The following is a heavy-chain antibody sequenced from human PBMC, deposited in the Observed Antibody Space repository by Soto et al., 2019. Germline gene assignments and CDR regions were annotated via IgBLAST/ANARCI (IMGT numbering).Heavy chain of an antibody. D-gene: IGHD1-26*01. CDR1: GFSLNTSGVG. CDR3: AHRQSGSYWGFFDY. V-gene: IGHV2-5*02. J-gene: IGHJ4*02. CDR2: IFWDDDK. Sequence: QITLKESGPTLVKPTQTLTLTCAFSGFSLNTSGVGVGWIRQPPGKALEWLALIFWDDDKRYSPSLETRLTITKDTSKNQVVLTMTNVDPVDTATYYFAHRQSGSYWGFFDYWGQGTLVTVSS.